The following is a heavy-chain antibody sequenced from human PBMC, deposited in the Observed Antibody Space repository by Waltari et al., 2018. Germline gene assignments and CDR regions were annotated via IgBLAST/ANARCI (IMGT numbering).Heavy chain of an antibody. CDR2: VHRNGRT. CDR3: ARDLGRGLFLDS. Sequence: WWSWVRQSPDKGLEWIGQVHRNGRTNYNPSLASRATVSLDSSMNQFSLRILSATAADTAVYCCARDLGRGLFLDSWGQGTLVTVSP. CDR1: W. D-gene: IGHD2-15*01. V-gene: IGHV4-4*01. J-gene: IGHJ4*02.